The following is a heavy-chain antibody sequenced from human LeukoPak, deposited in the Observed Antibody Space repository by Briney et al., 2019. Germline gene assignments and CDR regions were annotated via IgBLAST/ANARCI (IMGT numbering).Heavy chain of an antibody. D-gene: IGHD3-3*01. Sequence: SQTLSLTCVISGDSVSSNSAAWNWIRQSPSRGLEWLGRTYYRSKWYKDYAVSVKSRITINPDTSKNQFSLQLNSVTPEDTAVYYCARFLYFDFWSGDYWGQGTLVTVSS. J-gene: IGHJ4*02. CDR1: GDSVSSNSAA. V-gene: IGHV6-1*01. CDR2: TYYRSKWYK. CDR3: ARFLYFDFWSGDY.